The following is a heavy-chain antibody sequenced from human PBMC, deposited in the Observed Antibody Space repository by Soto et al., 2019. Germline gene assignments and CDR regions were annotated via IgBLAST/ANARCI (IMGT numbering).Heavy chain of an antibody. Sequence: QVQLVESGGGVVQPGRSLRLSCAASGFTFSSYGMHWVRQAPGKGLEWVAVIWYDGSNKYYADSVKGRFTISRDNSKNTLYLQMNGLRAEDTAVYYCAREDYYGSGSYYQNGWGYFDYWGQGTLVTVSS. CDR2: IWYDGSNK. V-gene: IGHV3-33*01. D-gene: IGHD3-10*01. J-gene: IGHJ4*02. CDR1: GFTFSSYG. CDR3: AREDYYGSGSYYQNGWGYFDY.